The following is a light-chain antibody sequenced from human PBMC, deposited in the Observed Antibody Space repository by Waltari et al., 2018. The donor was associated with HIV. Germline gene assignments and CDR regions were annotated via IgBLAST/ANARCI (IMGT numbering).Light chain of an antibody. CDR2: AAS. J-gene: IGKJ2*01. CDR1: QSIRSY. CDR3: QQSYSIPPYT. V-gene: IGKV1-39*01. Sequence: DIQMTQSPSSLSASVGDSVTITCRASQSIRSYLNWYQQKPGKVPKLLIYAASSLQSGVPSMFSGSGSGTDFTLTISSLLPEDFATYYCQQSYSIPPYTFGQGTKLEIK.